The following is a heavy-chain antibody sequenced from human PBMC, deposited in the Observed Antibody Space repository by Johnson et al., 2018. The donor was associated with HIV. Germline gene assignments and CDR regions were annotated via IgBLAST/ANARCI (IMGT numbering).Heavy chain of an antibody. CDR2: ISYDGSNK. Sequence: VQLVESGGGVVQPGRSLRLSCAASGFTFSSYAIHWVRQAPGKGLEWVGVISYDGSNKYYADSVKGRFTISRDNSKNTLYLQMGSLRAGDTAVYYCARIAARPLDAFDIWGQGTMVTVSS. CDR3: ARIAARPLDAFDI. D-gene: IGHD6-6*01. J-gene: IGHJ3*02. V-gene: IGHV3-30*14. CDR1: GFTFSSYA.